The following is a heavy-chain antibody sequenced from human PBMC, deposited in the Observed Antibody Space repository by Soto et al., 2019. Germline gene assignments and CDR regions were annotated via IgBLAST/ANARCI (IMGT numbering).Heavy chain of an antibody. V-gene: IGHV1-46*01. J-gene: IGHJ5*02. CDR1: GYTFTSYY. CDR2: INPSGGST. CDR3: ARDYSTRYWFDP. D-gene: IGHD4-4*01. Sequence: QVQLVQSGAEVKKPGASVKVSCKASGYTFTSYYMHWVRQAPGQGLEWMGIINPSGGSTSYAQKFQGRVTMTRDTSTSTVYMELSSLRSEDTAVYYCARDYSTRYWFDPWGQGTLVTLSS.